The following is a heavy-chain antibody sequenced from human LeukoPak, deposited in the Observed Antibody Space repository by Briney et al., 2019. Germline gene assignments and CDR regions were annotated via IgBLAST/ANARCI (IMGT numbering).Heavy chain of an antibody. CDR1: GDSISSGGYY. CDR2: IYSTGTT. D-gene: IGHD1-26*01. J-gene: IGHJ5*02. V-gene: IGHV4-31*03. Sequence: PSETLSLTCSVSGDSISSGGYYWHWIRQHPEKRLEWIGYIYSTGTTYYNPSLTSRLTMSLDTSKNQFSLKVTSVTAADTAVYFCARDRPDTTSPTTVGRFDPWGQGTLVTVSS. CDR3: ARDRPDTTSPTTVGRFDP.